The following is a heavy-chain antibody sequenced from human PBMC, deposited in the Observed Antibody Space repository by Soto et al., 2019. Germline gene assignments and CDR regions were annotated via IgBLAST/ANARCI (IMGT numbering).Heavy chain of an antibody. CDR3: ATHSGNYPHGYFEE. D-gene: IGHD1-26*01. V-gene: IGHV3-33*01. CDR2: IWYDGSKK. Sequence: GGSLRLSFAASGFTFKNYAMHWVRQVPGKGLEWVAVIWYDGSKKYYADSVKGRFTISKDNSKNMVYLQMNSLRGGDTAVYYCATHSGNYPHGYFEEWGQGTLVTVSS. CDR1: GFTFKNYA. J-gene: IGHJ4*02.